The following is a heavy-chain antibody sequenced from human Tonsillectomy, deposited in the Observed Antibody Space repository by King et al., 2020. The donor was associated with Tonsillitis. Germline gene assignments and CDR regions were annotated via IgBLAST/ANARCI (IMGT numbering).Heavy chain of an antibody. J-gene: IGHJ3*02. CDR1: GFTFSNAW. V-gene: IGHV3-15*01. Sequence: VQLVESGGGLVKPGGSLRLSCAASGFTFSNAWMSWVRQAPGKGLEWVGRIKSKTDGGTTDYAAPVKGRFTISRDDSKNTLYLQMNSLKTEATAVYYCTTENWNYVTVAAFDIWGQGTMVTVSS. D-gene: IGHD1-7*01. CDR2: IKSKTDGGTT. CDR3: TTENWNYVTVAAFDI.